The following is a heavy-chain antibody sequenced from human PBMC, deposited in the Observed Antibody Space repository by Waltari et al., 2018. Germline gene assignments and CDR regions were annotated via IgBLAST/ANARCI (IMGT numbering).Heavy chain of an antibody. D-gene: IGHD5-12*01. J-gene: IGHJ5*02. CDR2: VSPDETTT. Sequence: EVHLVESGGDLVQPGGSLRVSCTASGFTLSAYGMPWVRRVPGKGLQWGAGVSPDETTTEYADSVKGRFTISRDNGRNMLFLQMNGLRGEDTAAYYCARCLYSGTGIDLWGQGTQVTVSS. CDR3: ARCLYSGTGIDL. V-gene: IGHV3-74*01. CDR1: GFTLSAYG.